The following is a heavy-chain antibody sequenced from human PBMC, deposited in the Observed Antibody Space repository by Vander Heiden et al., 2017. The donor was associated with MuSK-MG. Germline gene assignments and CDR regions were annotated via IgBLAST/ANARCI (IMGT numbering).Heavy chain of an antibody. V-gene: IGHV1-18*04. Sequence: VQLVQSGAEVKKPGASVKVSCKASGYTFTSYGISWVRQAPGQGLEWMGWISAYNGNTNYAQKLQGRVTMTTDTSTSTAYMELRSRRSDDTAVYQCARDPPPLRSSYYYGSGSYGGIDYWGQGTLVTVSS. CDR1: GYTFTSYG. D-gene: IGHD3-10*01. CDR2: ISAYNGNT. J-gene: IGHJ4*02. CDR3: ARDPPPLRSSYYYGSGSYGGIDY.